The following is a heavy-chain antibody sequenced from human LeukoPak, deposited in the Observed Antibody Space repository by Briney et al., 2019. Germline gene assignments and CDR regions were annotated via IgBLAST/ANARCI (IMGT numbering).Heavy chain of an antibody. J-gene: IGHJ6*02. CDR3: ATLAIVVVPAAIRGNGMDV. V-gene: IGHV1-24*01. Sequence: GASVKGSCKVSGYTLTELSMHWVRQAPGKGLEWMGGFDPEDGETIYAQKFQGRVTMTEDTPTDTAYMELSSLRSEDTAVYYCATLAIVVVPAAIRGNGMDVWGQGTTVTVSS. CDR1: GYTLTELS. CDR2: FDPEDGET. D-gene: IGHD2-2*02.